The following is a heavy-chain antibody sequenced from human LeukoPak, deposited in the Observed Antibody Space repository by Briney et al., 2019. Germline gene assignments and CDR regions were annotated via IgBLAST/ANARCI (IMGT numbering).Heavy chain of an antibody. J-gene: IGHJ4*02. D-gene: IGHD5-24*01. V-gene: IGHV4-59*01. CDR1: GGSISSYY. CDR3: ARERVEMATIIDY. Sequence: PSETLSPTCTVSGGSISSYYWSWIRQPPGKGLEWIGYIYYSGSTNYNPSLKSRVTISVDTSKNQFSLKLSSVTAADTAVYYCARERVEMATIIDYWGQGTLVTVSS. CDR2: IYYSGST.